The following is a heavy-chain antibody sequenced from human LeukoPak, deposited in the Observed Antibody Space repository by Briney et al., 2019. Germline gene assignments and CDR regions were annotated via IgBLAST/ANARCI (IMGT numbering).Heavy chain of an antibody. V-gene: IGHV4-59*01. J-gene: IGHJ4*02. Sequence: SETLSLTCTVSGGSISSYYWSWIRQPPGKGLEWIGYIYYSGSTNNNPSLKGRVTISVDTSKNQFSLKLSSVTAADTAVYYCARSITARGPFDYWGQGTLVTVSS. CDR3: ARSITARGPFDY. CDR1: GGSISSYY. CDR2: IYYSGST. D-gene: IGHD6-6*01.